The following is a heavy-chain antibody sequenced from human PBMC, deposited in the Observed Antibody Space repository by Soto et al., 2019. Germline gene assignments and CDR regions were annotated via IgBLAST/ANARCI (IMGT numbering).Heavy chain of an antibody. V-gene: IGHV3-21*01. D-gene: IGHD2-2*02. CDR2: ISSSSSYI. J-gene: IGHJ6*02. CDR3: ARDQVVPAAISYYYYGMDV. Sequence: EVQLVESGGGLVKPGGSLRLSCAASGFTFSSYSMNWVRQAPGKGLEWVSSISSSSSYIYYADSVKGRFTISRDNAKNSLYLQMNSLRAEDTAVYYCARDQVVPAAISYYYYGMDVWGQGTTVTVSS. CDR1: GFTFSSYS.